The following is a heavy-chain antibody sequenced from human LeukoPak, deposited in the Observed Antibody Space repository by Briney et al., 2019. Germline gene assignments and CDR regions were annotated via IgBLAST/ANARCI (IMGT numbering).Heavy chain of an antibody. J-gene: IGHJ4*02. CDR1: GGTFSSYA. CDR3: ARASLPQWLESPFDY. D-gene: IGHD6-19*01. Sequence: VASVKVSCKASGGTFSSYAISWVRQAPGQGLEWMGGIIPIFGTANYAQKFQGRVTITADKSTSTAYMELSSLRSDDTAVYYCARASLPQWLESPFDYWGQGTLVTVSS. CDR2: IIPIFGTA. V-gene: IGHV1-69*06.